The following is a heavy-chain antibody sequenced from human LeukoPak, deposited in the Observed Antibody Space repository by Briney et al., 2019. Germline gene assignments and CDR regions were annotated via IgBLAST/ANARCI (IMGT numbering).Heavy chain of an antibody. CDR2: IYYSAST. D-gene: IGHD3-10*01. J-gene: IGHJ6*03. CDR3: ARHGPSERVYSYMDV. Sequence: SETLSLTCTGAGGSISSYYWSWIRQPPGKGLECLGYIYYSASTNYNPSIKSRVTILVDTSKKQFSLRLSSVTAADTAVYYCARHGPSERVYSYMDVWGKGTTVTVSS. V-gene: IGHV4-59*08. CDR1: GGSISSYY.